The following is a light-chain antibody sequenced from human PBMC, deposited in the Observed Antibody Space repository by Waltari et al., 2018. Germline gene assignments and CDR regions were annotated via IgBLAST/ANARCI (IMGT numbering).Light chain of an antibody. CDR2: AAS. CDR3: QKYNSAQGT. V-gene: IGKV1-27*01. CDR1: QGISNY. Sequence: DIQMTQSPSSLSASVGDRLTITCRPTQGISNYLAWYQQKPGKVPKLLIYAASTFQSGVPSRFSGSGSGTDFTLTISSLQPEDVATYYCQKYNSAQGTFGQGTRLEIK. J-gene: IGKJ5*01.